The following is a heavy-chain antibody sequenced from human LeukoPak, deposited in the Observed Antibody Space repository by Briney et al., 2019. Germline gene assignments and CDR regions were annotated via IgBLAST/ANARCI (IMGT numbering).Heavy chain of an antibody. J-gene: IGHJ4*01. CDR2: IDSYGTDT. CDR1: GFTFSDYW. D-gene: IGHD2-8*01. CDR3: VRDNGGVDY. V-gene: IGHV3-74*01. Sequence: PGGSPRLSCAASGFTFSDYWMHWVRQAPGKGLVWVSRIDSYGTDTDYADSVKGRFTVSRDNAKNTLYLQMNSLRAEDTAMYYCVRDNGGVDYWGQGTLVTVSS.